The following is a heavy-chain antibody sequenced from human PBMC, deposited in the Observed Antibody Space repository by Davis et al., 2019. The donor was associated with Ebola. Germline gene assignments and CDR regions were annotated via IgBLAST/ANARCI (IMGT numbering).Heavy chain of an antibody. V-gene: IGHV6-1*01. J-gene: IGHJ4*02. CDR3: ARGWLRTGFDY. CDR2: TYYNSKWYN. Sequence: SLTCAISGDSVSSGGWNWIRQSPSRGLEWLGRTYYNSKWYNDYAVSVKSRIIISPDTSKNQFSLQLNSVTPEDTAVYYCARGWLRTGFDYWGQGAPVTVSS. D-gene: IGHD5-12*01. CDR1: GDSVSSGG.